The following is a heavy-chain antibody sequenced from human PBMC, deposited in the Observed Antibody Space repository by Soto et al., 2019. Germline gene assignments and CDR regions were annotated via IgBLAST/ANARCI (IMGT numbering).Heavy chain of an antibody. CDR1: GGTFSSYA. CDR3: ARGIERDWFDP. J-gene: IGHJ5*02. CDR2: IIPIFGTA. D-gene: IGHD3-16*02. V-gene: IGHV1-69*06. Sequence: VASVKVSCKASGGTFSSYAISWVRQAPGQGLEWMGGIIPIFGTANYAQKFQGRVTITADKSTSTAYMELSSLRSEDTAVYYCARGIERDWFDPWGQGTLVTVSS.